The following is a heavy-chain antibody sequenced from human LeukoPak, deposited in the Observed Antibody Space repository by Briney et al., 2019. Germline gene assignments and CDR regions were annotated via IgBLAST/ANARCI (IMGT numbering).Heavy chain of an antibody. CDR3: SLEWLH. J-gene: IGHJ4*02. CDR1: GGSVSDYY. CDR2: INQSGTT. V-gene: IGHV4-34*01. Sequence: KPSETLSLTCAVYGGSVSDYYWTWIRRPPGKGLEWIGEINQSGTTYYNTSLKSRVTISPNTSKNQVSLKLTSVTAADTAVYYCSLEWLHWGQGTLVTVSS. D-gene: IGHD3-3*01.